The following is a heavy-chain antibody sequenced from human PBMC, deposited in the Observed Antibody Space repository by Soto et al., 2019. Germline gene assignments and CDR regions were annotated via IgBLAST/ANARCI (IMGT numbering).Heavy chain of an antibody. D-gene: IGHD6-6*01. J-gene: IGHJ4*02. CDR3: ARDEPRSSSSHFDY. V-gene: IGHV3-33*01. CDR1: GFTFSSYG. Sequence: QVQLVESGGGVVQPGRSLRLSCAASGFTFSSYGMHWVRQAPGKGLAWVAVIWYDGSNKYYADSVKGRFTISRDNSENTLYLQMNSLRAEDTAVYYWARDEPRSSSSHFDYWGQGTLVTVSS. CDR2: IWYDGSNK.